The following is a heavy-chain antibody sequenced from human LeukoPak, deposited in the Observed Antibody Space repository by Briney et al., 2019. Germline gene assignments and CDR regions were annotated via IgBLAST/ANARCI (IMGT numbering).Heavy chain of an antibody. CDR2: IYHSGST. J-gene: IGHJ3*02. CDR1: GSSISSAYH. D-gene: IGHD3-22*01. V-gene: IGHV4-38-2*02. CDR3: ARAAVSYYYNSSSPRGAFDI. Sequence: SETLSLTCTVSGSSISSAYHWGWIRQPPGKGLEWIGSIYHSGSTYYNPSLESRVTISVDTSKNHFSLILNSVTAADTAVYFCARAAVSYYYNSSSPRGAFDIWGQGTMVTVSS.